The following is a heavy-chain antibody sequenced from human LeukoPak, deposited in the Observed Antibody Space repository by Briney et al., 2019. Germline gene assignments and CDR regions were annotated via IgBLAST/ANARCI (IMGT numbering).Heavy chain of an antibody. D-gene: IGHD1-14*01. V-gene: IGHV3-66*01. CDR2: IYSGGTT. CDR3: ATGYY. Sequence: QPGGSLRLSCAASGFTVSSNYLSWVRQAPGKGLEWVSVIYSGGTTYYAESVKGRFTISRDNSKNMLYLQMNSLGAEDTAVCYCATGYYWGQGTLVTVSS. CDR1: GFTVSSNY. J-gene: IGHJ4*02.